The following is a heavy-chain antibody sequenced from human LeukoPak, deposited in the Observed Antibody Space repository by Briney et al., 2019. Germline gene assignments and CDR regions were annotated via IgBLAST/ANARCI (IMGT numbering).Heavy chain of an antibody. D-gene: IGHD2-15*01. Sequence: GGSLRLSCAASGFTFSSYGMHWVRQAPGKGLEWVAFIRYDGSNKYYADSVKGRFTISRDYSKNTLYLQMNSLRAEDTALYYCAKDRGGSSQLGDAFDVWGHGTMVSVSS. CDR3: AKDRGGSSQLGDAFDV. CDR1: GFTFSSYG. CDR2: IRYDGSNK. V-gene: IGHV3-30*02. J-gene: IGHJ3*01.